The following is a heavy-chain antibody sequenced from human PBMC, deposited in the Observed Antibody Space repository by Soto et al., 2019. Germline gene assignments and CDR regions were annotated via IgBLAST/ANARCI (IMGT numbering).Heavy chain of an antibody. Sequence: QVRLVQSGAEVKKPGSSVKVSCKASGGTFSSYAISWVRQAPGQGLEWMGGIIPIFGTANYAQKFQGRVTITADESTSTAYMELSSLRSEDTAVYYCARGRALAARPNYYYYGMDVWGQGTTVTVSS. V-gene: IGHV1-69*01. CDR1: GGTFSSYA. CDR2: IIPIFGTA. D-gene: IGHD6-6*01. CDR3: ARGRALAARPNYYYYGMDV. J-gene: IGHJ6*02.